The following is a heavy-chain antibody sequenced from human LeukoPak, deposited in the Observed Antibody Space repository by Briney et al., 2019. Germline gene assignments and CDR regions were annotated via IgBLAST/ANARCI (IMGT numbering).Heavy chain of an antibody. CDR2: MSSTGSTI. J-gene: IGHJ4*02. Sequence: PGGSLRLSCAASGLTFDIYRMNWVRQAPGKGLEWIADMSSTGSTIYYADSVKGRFTISRDNARSSLFLQMNSLRVEDTAIYYCVRDGGGYYFDYWGQGILVTVSS. D-gene: IGHD3-10*01. CDR3: VRDGGGYYFDY. V-gene: IGHV3-48*04. CDR1: GLTFDIYR.